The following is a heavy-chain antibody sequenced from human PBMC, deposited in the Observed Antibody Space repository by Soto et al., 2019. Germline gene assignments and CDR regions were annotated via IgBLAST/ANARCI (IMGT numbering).Heavy chain of an antibody. V-gene: IGHV3-13*01. CDR2: IVTAGDT. CDR3: ARGRLISLYYFDY. CDR1: GFTFSNYD. D-gene: IGHD2-15*01. J-gene: IGHJ4*02. Sequence: EVQLVESGGGLVQPGGSLRLSCAASGFTFSNYDMHCVRQVTGKGLEWVSTIVTAGDTYYPGSVKGRFTISRENAKNSLYLQMNSLRAEDTAVYYCARGRLISLYYFDYWGQGTLVTVSS.